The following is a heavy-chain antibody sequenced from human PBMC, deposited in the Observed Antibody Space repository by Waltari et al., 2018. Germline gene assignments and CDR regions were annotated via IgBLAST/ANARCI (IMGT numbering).Heavy chain of an antibody. Sequence: QVQLQESGPGLVKPSETLSLTCTVSGGSISSYYWSWIRQPPGTGLEWIGYIYYSGSTNYNPSLKSRVTISVDTSKNQFSLKLSSVTAADTAVYYCVRRVLLRFPGENNYGMDVWGQGTTVTVSS. D-gene: IGHD3-3*01. V-gene: IGHV4-59*08. CDR3: VRRVLLRFPGENNYGMDV. CDR2: IYYSGST. J-gene: IGHJ6*02. CDR1: GGSISSYY.